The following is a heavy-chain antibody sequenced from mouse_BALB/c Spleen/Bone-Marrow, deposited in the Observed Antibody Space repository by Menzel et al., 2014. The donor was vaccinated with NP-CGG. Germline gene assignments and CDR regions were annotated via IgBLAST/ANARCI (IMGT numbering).Heavy chain of an antibody. Sequence: EVQLVESGAELVRSGASVKLSCTASGFNIKDYCMHWVKQRPEQGLEWIGWIDPENGDTEYAPKFQGKATMTADTSSNTAYLQLSSLTSEDTAVYYCNRYDWYFDVWGAGTTVTVSS. CDR3: NRYDWYFDV. J-gene: IGHJ1*01. V-gene: IGHV14-4*02. D-gene: IGHD2-14*01. CDR2: IDPENGDT. CDR1: GFNIKDYC.